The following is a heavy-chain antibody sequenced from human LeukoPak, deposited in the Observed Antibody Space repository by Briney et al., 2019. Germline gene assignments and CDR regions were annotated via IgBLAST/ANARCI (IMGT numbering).Heavy chain of an antibody. D-gene: IGHD6-19*01. V-gene: IGHV3-7*03. Sequence: GSLRLSCAASGFTFSSYWMSWVRQAPGTGLEGVANIKKDGSEKYYVDSVKGRFTISRDNSKNTLYLQMNSLRAEDTAVYYCAKGRIAVAGTGDYWGQGTLVTVSS. CDR3: AKGRIAVAGTGDY. J-gene: IGHJ4*02. CDR1: GFTFSSYW. CDR2: IKKDGSEK.